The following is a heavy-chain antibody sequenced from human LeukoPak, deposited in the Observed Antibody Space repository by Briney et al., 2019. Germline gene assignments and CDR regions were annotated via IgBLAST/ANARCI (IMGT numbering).Heavy chain of an antibody. CDR1: GFTFSSYA. J-gene: IGHJ4*02. CDR2: ISYDGSNK. V-gene: IGHV3-30-3*01. Sequence: GRSLRLSCAASGFTFSSYAMHWVRQAPGKGLEWVAVISYDGSNKYYADPVKGRFTISRDNSKNTLYLQMNSLRAEDTAVYYCAKDKSYSSGWYGLGTFDYWGQGTLVTVSS. D-gene: IGHD6-19*01. CDR3: AKDKSYSSGWYGLGTFDY.